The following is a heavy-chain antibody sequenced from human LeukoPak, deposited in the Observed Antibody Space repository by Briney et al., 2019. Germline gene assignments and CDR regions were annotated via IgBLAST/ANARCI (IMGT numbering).Heavy chain of an antibody. V-gene: IGHV4-59*08. Sequence: SETLSLTCTVSGGPISSYYWSWIRQPPGKGLEWIGYIYYSGSTNYNPSLKSRVTISVDTSKNQFSLKLSSVTAADTAVYYCARHLAASGWYDYWGQGTLVTVSS. CDR2: IYYSGST. D-gene: IGHD6-19*01. J-gene: IGHJ4*02. CDR1: GGPISSYY. CDR3: ARHLAASGWYDY.